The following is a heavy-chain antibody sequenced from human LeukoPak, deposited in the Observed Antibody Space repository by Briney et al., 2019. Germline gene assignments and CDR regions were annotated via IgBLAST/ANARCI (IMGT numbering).Heavy chain of an antibody. V-gene: IGHV4-38-2*02. D-gene: IGHD4/OR15-4a*01. CDR3: ARMGAIAGASANPDH. J-gene: IGHJ4*02. CDR1: GYSISSGYY. Sequence: SETLSLTCTVSGYSISSGYYWGWIRQPPGKGLEWIGYIYYSGTTGYSPSLRSRVTMSVDTSKSQFSLKLSSVTAADTAVYYCARMGAIAGASANPDHWGQGTLVTVSS. CDR2: IYYSGTT.